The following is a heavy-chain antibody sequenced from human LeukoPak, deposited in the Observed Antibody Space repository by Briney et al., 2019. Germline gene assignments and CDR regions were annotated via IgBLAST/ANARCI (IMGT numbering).Heavy chain of an antibody. CDR3: ARKGDGLDY. J-gene: IGHJ4*02. CDR1: GGTFDSHA. Sequence: ASVKVSCKASGGTFDSHAISWVRQAPGQGLEWMGAIIPMFGAANYAQKFQGRVAIIADKSTSTAYMELSSLTSEDTAVYYCARKGDGLDYWGQGTLVTVSS. D-gene: IGHD5-24*01. CDR2: IIPMFGAA. V-gene: IGHV1-69*06.